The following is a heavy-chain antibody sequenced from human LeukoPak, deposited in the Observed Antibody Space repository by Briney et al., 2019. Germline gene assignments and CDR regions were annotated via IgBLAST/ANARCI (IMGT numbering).Heavy chain of an antibody. J-gene: IGHJ3*02. CDR1: GGSISSYY. D-gene: IGHD3-16*01. Sequence: SETLSLTCTVSGGSISSYYWSWIRQPAGKGLEWIGRIYTSGSTNYNPSLKSRVTMSVDTSKNQFSLKLSSVTAADTAVYYCARALPGGSRGAFDIWAKGQWSPSLQ. V-gene: IGHV4-4*07. CDR3: ARALPGGSRGAFDI. CDR2: IYTSGST.